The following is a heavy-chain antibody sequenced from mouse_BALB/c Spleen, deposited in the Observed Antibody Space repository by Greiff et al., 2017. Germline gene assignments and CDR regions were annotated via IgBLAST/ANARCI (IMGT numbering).Heavy chain of an antibody. CDR2: IDPFNGGT. V-gene: IGHV1S135*01. D-gene: IGHD2-14*01. CDR3: ARRDYRYDDYFDY. Sequence: LQESGPELMKPGASVKISCKASGYSFTSYYMHWVKQSHGKSLEWIGYIDPFNGGTSYNQKFKGKATLTVDKSSSTAYMHLSSLTSEDSAVYYCARRDYRYDDYFDYWGQGTTLTVSS. CDR1: GYSFTSYY. J-gene: IGHJ2*01.